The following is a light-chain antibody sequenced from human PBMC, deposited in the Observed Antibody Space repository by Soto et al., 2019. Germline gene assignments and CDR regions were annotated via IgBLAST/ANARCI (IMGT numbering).Light chain of an antibody. CDR3: QQYGTSPLT. J-gene: IGKJ4*01. CDR1: QSVSSSS. Sequence: EIVLTQSPGTLSLSPGDRATLSCRASQSVSSSSLAWYQQKPGQAPRLLMYGASRRATGIPDRFSGSGSGTDFTLIISRLEPEDCAVYYCQQYGTSPLTCGGGTKVEIK. V-gene: IGKV3-20*01. CDR2: GAS.